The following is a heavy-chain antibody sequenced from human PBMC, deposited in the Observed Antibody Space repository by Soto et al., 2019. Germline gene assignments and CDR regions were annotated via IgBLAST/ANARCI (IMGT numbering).Heavy chain of an antibody. Sequence: ASVKVSCKASGYTISSYGLSCVRQAPGQGLEWMGWIAHNGNTNYARKFQGRFTLTIDTSPGTADMELRSLRSDDTAVYYFARDRGRDFHNSMDVWGQGTSVTVSS. J-gene: IGHJ6*02. CDR3: ARDRGRDFHNSMDV. CDR2: IAHNGNT. D-gene: IGHD2-21*02. V-gene: IGHV1-18*01. CDR1: GYTISSYG.